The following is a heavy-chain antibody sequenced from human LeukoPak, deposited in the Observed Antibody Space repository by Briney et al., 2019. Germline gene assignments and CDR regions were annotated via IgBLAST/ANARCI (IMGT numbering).Heavy chain of an antibody. D-gene: IGHD5-12*01. J-gene: IGHJ4*02. CDR2: INPSGGGT. CDR1: GYTFTNYY. Sequence: GASVKVSCKASGYTFTNYYLHWVRQAPGQGLEWMGIINPSGGGTTYAQKFQGRLTITRDMSTTTFYMGLSGLGSEDTAVYYCARNIGTAVLDFWGQGTLVSVAS. V-gene: IGHV1-46*01. CDR3: ARNIGTAVLDF.